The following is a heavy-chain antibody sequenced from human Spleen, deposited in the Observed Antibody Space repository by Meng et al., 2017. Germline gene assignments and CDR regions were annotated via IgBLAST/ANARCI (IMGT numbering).Heavy chain of an antibody. CDR3: ATGTYYLDY. CDR1: GGSISPYY. V-gene: IGHV4-59*01. Sequence: SETLSLTCTVSGGSISPYYWSWIRQPPGKGLEWVGFISYSGSTNYNPSLKSRVTISVDTSKNHFSLKLSSVTAADTAVYHCATGTYYLDYWGQGTLVTVSS. J-gene: IGHJ4*02. D-gene: IGHD1-26*01. CDR2: ISYSGST.